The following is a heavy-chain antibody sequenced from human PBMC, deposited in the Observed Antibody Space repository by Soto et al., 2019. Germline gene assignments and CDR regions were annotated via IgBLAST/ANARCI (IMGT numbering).Heavy chain of an antibody. V-gene: IGHV3-30*18. D-gene: IGHD4-4*01. CDR2: VSHDGSKR. CDR3: AKKEVDYSNSGLFDY. J-gene: IGHJ4*02. Sequence: GGSLRLSCATSGFTFSNYGMHWVRQAPGKGLEWVAVVSHDGSKRYYADSVKGRFTISRDNSKNTLYLELNSLRAEDTALYYCAKKEVDYSNSGLFDYWGQGTLVTVSS. CDR1: GFTFSNYG.